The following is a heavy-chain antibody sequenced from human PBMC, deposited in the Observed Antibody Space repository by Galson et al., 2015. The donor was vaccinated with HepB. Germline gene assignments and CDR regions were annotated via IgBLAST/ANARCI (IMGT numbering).Heavy chain of an antibody. V-gene: IGHV3-30-3*01. Sequence: SLRLSCAASGFTFSSYAMHWVRQAPGKGLEWVAVISYDGYNKYYAESVKGRFTISRDDSKNTLYLQMNSLRAEDTAVYYCARVWVVVAAIDVFDVWGQGTMVTVSS. CDR2: ISYDGYNK. D-gene: IGHD2-15*01. J-gene: IGHJ3*01. CDR1: GFTFSSYA. CDR3: ARVWVVVAAIDVFDV.